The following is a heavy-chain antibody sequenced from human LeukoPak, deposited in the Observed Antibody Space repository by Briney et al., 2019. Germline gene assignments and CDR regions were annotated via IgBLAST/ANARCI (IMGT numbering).Heavy chain of an antibody. V-gene: IGHV4-30-2*02. CDR1: GGSISSGGYS. CDR2: IYHSGST. J-gene: IGHJ4*02. D-gene: IGHD6-13*01. CDR3: ARSGSWTLNFDS. Sequence: KPSQTLSLTCAVSGGSISSGGYSWSWIRQPPGKGLEWIGYIYHSGSTYYNPSLKSRVTISVDRSKNQFSLKVSSVTAADTAVYYCARSGSWTLNFDSWGQGTLVTVSS.